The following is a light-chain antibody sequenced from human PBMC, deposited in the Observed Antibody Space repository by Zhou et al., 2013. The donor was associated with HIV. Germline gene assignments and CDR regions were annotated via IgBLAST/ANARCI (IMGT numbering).Light chain of an antibody. V-gene: IGKV3-20*01. CDR2: DAS. CDR1: QSVSSN. Sequence: EIVMTQSPATLSVSPGERATLSCRASQSVSSNLAWYQQKPGQAPRLLIYDASNRATGIPARFSGSGSGADFTLTITRLEPEDFAVYYCQQYGSSPTFGQGTKLEIK. J-gene: IGKJ2*01. CDR3: QQYGSSPT.